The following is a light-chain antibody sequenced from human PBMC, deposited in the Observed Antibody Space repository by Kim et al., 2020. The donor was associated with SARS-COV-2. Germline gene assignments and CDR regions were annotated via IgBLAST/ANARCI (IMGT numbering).Light chain of an antibody. Sequence: DIQMTQSPSSLSASVRDRVTITCQASQDIANYLNWYQQRPGKPPKLLIYDASNLETGVPSRFSGSGSGTDFTFTISSLQPEDIATYYCQQYDNLPLTFGGGTKVDIK. CDR3: QQYDNLPLT. J-gene: IGKJ4*01. V-gene: IGKV1-33*01. CDR2: DAS. CDR1: QDIANY.